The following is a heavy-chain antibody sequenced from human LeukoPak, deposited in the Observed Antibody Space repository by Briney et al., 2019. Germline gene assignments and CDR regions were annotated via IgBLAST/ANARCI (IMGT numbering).Heavy chain of an antibody. V-gene: IGHV4-34*01. J-gene: IGHJ4*02. CDR1: GESFSFYY. Sequence: SETLSLTCAVYGESFSFYYWSGLRRPPGKGLEGGGEISRRGSTNYNASLKSRVTISVATSKTPFSMKLSSVTAADTAVYSCARRLCSGGSCLIDYWGQGTPVTVS. CDR2: ISRRGST. D-gene: IGHD2-15*01. CDR3: ARRLCSGGSCLIDY.